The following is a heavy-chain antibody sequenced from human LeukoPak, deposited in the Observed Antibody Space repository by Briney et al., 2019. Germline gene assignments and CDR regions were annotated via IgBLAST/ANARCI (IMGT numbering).Heavy chain of an antibody. D-gene: IGHD3-10*01. J-gene: IGHJ4*02. Sequence: PGGSLRLSCGTSGFTFSSYSMNWVRQAPGKGLEWVSSISSQSTYIYYADSVTGRFSISRDNSKNTLYVQMNSLRAEDTAVYYCAKRGLPDYWGQGTLVTVSS. CDR3: AKRGLPDY. CDR1: GFTFSSYS. V-gene: IGHV3-21*04. CDR2: ISSQSTYI.